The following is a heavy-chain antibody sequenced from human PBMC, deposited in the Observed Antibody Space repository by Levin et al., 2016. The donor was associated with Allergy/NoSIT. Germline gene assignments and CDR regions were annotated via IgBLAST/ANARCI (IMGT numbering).Heavy chain of an antibody. CDR2: IIPILGIA. J-gene: IGHJ4*02. D-gene: IGHD4-17*01. CDR3: ARPSVRNYFDY. Sequence: WVRQAPGQGLEWMGRIIPILGIANYAQKFQGRVTITADKSTSTAYMELSSLRSEDTAVYYCARPSVRNYFDYWGQGTLVTVSS. V-gene: IGHV1-69*02.